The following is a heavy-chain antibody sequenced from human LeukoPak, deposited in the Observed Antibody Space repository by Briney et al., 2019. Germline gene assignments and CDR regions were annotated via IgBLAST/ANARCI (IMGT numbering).Heavy chain of an antibody. J-gene: IGHJ4*02. D-gene: IGHD3-9*01. V-gene: IGHV1-2*02. CDR1: GYTFTGYY. CDR3: ARGGRYFDWLYYFDY. Sequence: ASVKVSCKASGYTFTGYYMHWVRQTPGQGLEWMGWINPNSGGTNYAQKFQGRVTMTRDTSISTAYMELSRLRSDDTAVYYCARGGRYFDWLYYFDYWGQGTLVTVSS. CDR2: INPNSGGT.